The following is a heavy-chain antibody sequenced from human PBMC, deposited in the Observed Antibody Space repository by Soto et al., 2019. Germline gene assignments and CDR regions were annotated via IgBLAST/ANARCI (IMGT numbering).Heavy chain of an antibody. J-gene: IGHJ4*02. V-gene: IGHV3-33*01. Sequence: GSVGGVVQPGRSLRLSCAASGFTFNTYGMHWVRQAPGKGLEWVAVIYYDGRNKYYADSVKGRFTISRDNSKNTLNLQMNSLRVEDTAVYYCARDLGELWPSVGGYWGQGTLVTVSS. CDR2: IYYDGRNK. CDR1: GFTFNTYG. D-gene: IGHD1-26*01. CDR3: ARDLGELWPSVGGY.